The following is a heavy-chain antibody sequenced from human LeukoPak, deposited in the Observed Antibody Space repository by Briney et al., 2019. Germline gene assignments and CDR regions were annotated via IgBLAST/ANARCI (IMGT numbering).Heavy chain of an antibody. Sequence: GASVKVSCKASGYTFTSYGISWVRQAPGQGLEWMGWISAYNGNTNYAQKLQGRVTMTTDTSTSTVYMELSSLRSEDTAVYYCARDLMVGYYDNSGYPDYWGQGTLVTVSS. J-gene: IGHJ4*02. D-gene: IGHD3-22*01. CDR1: GYTFTSYG. CDR2: ISAYNGNT. CDR3: ARDLMVGYYDNSGYPDY. V-gene: IGHV1-18*01.